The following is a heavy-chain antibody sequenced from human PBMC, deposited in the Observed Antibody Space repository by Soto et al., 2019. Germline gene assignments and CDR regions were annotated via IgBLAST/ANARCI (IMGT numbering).Heavy chain of an antibody. CDR3: VSDRGYGHASVPYS. V-gene: IGHV3-30*03. J-gene: IGHJ4*02. CDR2: ISYDGGLQ. Sequence: QAHLVESGGGVVQPGRSLRLSCAASGFTFTSYGMHWVRQAPGTRLEWVAVISYDGGLQHYADSVKGRFTISGDNSKNMLLLKMNSLRAEDTAVYYWVSDRGYGHASVPYSWGQGTLVSVCS. D-gene: IGHD5-18*01. CDR1: GFTFTSYG.